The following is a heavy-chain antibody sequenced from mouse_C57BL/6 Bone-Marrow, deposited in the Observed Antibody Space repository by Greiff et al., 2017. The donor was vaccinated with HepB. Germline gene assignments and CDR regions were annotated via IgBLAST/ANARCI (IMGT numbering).Heavy chain of an antibody. CDR3: ARLGRRFAY. CDR1: GYTFTSYG. V-gene: IGHV1-81*01. Sequence: VQLQQSGAELARPGASVKLSCKVSGYTFTSYGISWVKQRTGQGLEWIGEIYPRSGNTYYNEKFKGKATLTADKSSSTAYMELRSLTSEDSAVYFCARLGRRFAYWGQGTLVTVSA. J-gene: IGHJ3*01. D-gene: IGHD4-1*01. CDR2: IYPRSGNT.